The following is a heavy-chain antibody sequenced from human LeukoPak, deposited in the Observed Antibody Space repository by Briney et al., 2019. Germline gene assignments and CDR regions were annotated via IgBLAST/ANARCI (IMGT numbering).Heavy chain of an antibody. CDR3: ARVGPSLRTYYDFWSGYYQDNWFDP. CDR2: INHNGST. D-gene: IGHD3-3*01. J-gene: IGHJ5*02. Sequence: SETLSLTCAVYGGSFSGYYWSWIRQPPGKGLEWIGEINHNGSTNYNPSLKSRVTISVDTSKNQSSLKLSSVTAADTAVYYCARVGPSLRTYYDFWSGYYQDNWFDPWGQGTLVTVSS. CDR1: GGSFSGYY. V-gene: IGHV4-34*01.